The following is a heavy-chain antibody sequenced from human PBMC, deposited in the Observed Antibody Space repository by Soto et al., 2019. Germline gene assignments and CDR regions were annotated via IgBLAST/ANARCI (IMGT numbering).Heavy chain of an antibody. J-gene: IGHJ6*03. D-gene: IGHD5-12*01. V-gene: IGHV3-74*01. Sequence: EVQLVESGGGLLQPGGSLRLSCAASGFIFSNYWMHWVRQVPGKGLVWVSRISNDGSSPIYADSVKGRFTISRDNAKNTLFLQMNSLRAEDTAVYYCAKGGRSHMDVWGKGTTVTVSS. CDR1: GFIFSNYW. CDR2: ISNDGSSP. CDR3: AKGGRSHMDV.